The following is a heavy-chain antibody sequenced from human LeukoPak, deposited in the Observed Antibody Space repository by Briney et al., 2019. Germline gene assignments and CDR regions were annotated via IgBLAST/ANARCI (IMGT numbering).Heavy chain of an antibody. CDR2: IRYDGTNK. CDR1: GFTFSSYG. Sequence: GGSLRLSCAASGFTFSSYGMHWVRQAPGKGLEWVAFIRYDGTNKYYADSVKGRFTISRDNSKNTLYLQMNSLRAEDTAVYYCAKTEYSSSWYSFDYWGQGTLVTVSS. D-gene: IGHD6-13*01. V-gene: IGHV3-30*02. J-gene: IGHJ4*02. CDR3: AKTEYSSSWYSFDY.